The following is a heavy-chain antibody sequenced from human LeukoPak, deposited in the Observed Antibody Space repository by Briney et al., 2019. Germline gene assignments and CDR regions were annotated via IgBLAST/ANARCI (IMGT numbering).Heavy chain of an antibody. V-gene: IGHV4-61*01. CDR3: ARGGDYGDADAFDI. Sequence: SETLSLTCTVSGYSITSAYYWGWIRPPPGKGLEWIGYIYYSGSTNYNPSLKTRVTISVDTSKNQFSLKLNSVTAADTAVYYCARGGDYGDADAFDIWGQGTMVTVSS. CDR1: GYSITSAYY. CDR2: IYYSGST. J-gene: IGHJ3*02. D-gene: IGHD4-17*01.